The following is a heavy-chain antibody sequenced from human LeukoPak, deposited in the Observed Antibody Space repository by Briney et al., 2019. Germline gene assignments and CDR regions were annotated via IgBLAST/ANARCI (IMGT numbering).Heavy chain of an antibody. CDR1: GFSFSSHS. D-gene: IGHD6-13*01. CDR3: ARGGAAAGLDAFDI. CDR2: IGSSSSYK. V-gene: IGHV3-21*01. Sequence: GGSLRLSCAASGFSFSSHSMNWVRQAPGKGLEWVSYIGSSSSYKYYADSVKGRFTISRDNAKNSLYLQMNSLRAEDTAVYHCARGGAAAGLDAFDIWGQGTMVTVSS. J-gene: IGHJ3*02.